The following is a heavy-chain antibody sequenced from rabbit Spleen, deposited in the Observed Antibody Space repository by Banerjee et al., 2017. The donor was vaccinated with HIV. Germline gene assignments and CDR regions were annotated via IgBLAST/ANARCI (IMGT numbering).Heavy chain of an antibody. Sequence: QSLEESGGDLVKPGASLTLTCTASGFSFSGKYYMCWVRQAPGKGLETIACISSGSGDTYYANWAKGRVTSSKPSSTTVTLRLTSLTAADTATYFCARGGISYGYAGYAYPTYFTLWGPGTLVTVS. J-gene: IGHJ4*01. D-gene: IGHD6-1*01. V-gene: IGHV1S40*01. CDR2: ISSGSGDT. CDR1: GFSFSGKYY. CDR3: ARGGISYGYAGYAYPTYFTL.